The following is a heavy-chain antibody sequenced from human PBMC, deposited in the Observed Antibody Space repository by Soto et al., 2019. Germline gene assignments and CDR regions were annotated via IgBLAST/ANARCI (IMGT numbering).Heavy chain of an antibody. J-gene: IGHJ6*02. CDR1: GYTFTSYG. CDR3: ARVMVVAASWYYGMDV. V-gene: IGHV1-18*01. Sequence: ASVKVSCKASGYTFTSYGISWVRQAPGQGLEWMGWISAYNGNTNYAQKLKGRVTMTTDTSTSTAYMELRSLRSDDTAVYYCARVMVVAASWYYGMDVWGQGTTVTVSS. CDR2: ISAYNGNT. D-gene: IGHD2-15*01.